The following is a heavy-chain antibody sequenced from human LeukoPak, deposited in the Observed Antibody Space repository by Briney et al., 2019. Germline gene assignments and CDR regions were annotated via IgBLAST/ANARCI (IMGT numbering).Heavy chain of an antibody. D-gene: IGHD1-1*01. CDR1: GFTLSSYA. J-gene: IGHJ5*02. V-gene: IGHV3-23*01. CDR3: AKDVMSETTGWFDP. Sequence: QSGGSLSLSCAASGFTLSSYAMTWVRQAPGKGLEWVSSISRSGDYTYYADSVKGRFTISRDNSKDTLYLQMNSLRAEDTAVYICAKDVMSETTGWFDPRGQGTLVTVSS. CDR2: ISRSGDYT.